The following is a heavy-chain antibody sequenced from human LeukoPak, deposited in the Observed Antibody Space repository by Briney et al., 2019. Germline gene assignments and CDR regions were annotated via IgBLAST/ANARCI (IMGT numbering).Heavy chain of an antibody. CDR2: IIPILGIA. CDR1: GGTFSSYA. Sequence: SVKVSCKASGGTFSSYAISWVRQAPGQGLEWMGRIIPILGIANYAQKFQGRVTITADKSTSTAYMELSSLRSEDTAVYYCAGYYHDSSERDYWGQGTLVTVSS. D-gene: IGHD3-22*01. J-gene: IGHJ4*02. CDR3: AGYYHDSSERDY. V-gene: IGHV1-69*04.